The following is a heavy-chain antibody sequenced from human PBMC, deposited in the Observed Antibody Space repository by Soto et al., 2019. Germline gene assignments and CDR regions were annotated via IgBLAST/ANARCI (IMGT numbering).Heavy chain of an antibody. V-gene: IGHV1-69*06. CDR1: GGTFSSYA. CDR3: ARACLGYCTNLFDY. Sequence: QVQLVQSGAEVKKPGSSVKVSCKASGGTFSSYAISWVRQAPGQGLEWMGGIIPIFGTANYAQKLQGRVTITADKYTRTGDMELSSLGSEDTAVYYCARACLGYCTNLFDYWGQGTLVTVSS. D-gene: IGHD2-8*01. CDR2: IIPIFGTA. J-gene: IGHJ4*02.